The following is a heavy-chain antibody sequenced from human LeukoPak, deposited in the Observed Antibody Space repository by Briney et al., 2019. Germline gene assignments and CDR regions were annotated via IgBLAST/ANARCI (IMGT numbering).Heavy chain of an antibody. Sequence: ASVKVSCKASGYTFTGYYMHWLRQPPGQGLEWMGWVNPNSGGTNYAQKFQGRVTMTRDTSISTAYMELSRLRSDDTAVCYCARDREPYYDFWSGYHFYYFDYWGQGTLVTVSS. CDR3: ARDREPYYDFWSGYHFYYFDY. V-gene: IGHV1-2*02. CDR1: GYTFTGYY. CDR2: VNPNSGGT. J-gene: IGHJ4*02. D-gene: IGHD3-3*01.